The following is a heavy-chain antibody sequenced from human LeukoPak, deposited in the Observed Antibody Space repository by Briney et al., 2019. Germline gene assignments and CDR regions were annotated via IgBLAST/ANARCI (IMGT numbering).Heavy chain of an antibody. V-gene: IGHV3-30*03. D-gene: IGHD2-15*01. CDR1: GFNFDTYG. CDR2: IAYDGSNR. Sequence: GRSLRLSCAASGFNFDTYGMLWVRQAPGKGLEWVAVIAYDGSNRYYADSVKGRFTISRDNSKNTLYLQMNSLKAEDTAVYYCTTIVAYCGGGGCYTFDQWGQGTLVTVSS. J-gene: IGHJ4*02. CDR3: TTIVAYCGGGGCYTFDQ.